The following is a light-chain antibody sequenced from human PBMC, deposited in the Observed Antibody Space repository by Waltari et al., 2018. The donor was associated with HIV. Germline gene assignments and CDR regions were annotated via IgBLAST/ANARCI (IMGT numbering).Light chain of an antibody. Sequence: QSALTQPASVSGSPGQSITISCTGTSSDVGGYNYVSWYPQHPGKAPKLLIYEVSIGPSWISSRFSGSKSGSTASLTISGLQAEDEADYYCCSYASSTPRDVFGGGTKLAVL. V-gene: IGLV2-14*01. CDR2: EVS. CDR3: CSYASSTPRDV. CDR1: SSDVGGYNY. J-gene: IGLJ2*01.